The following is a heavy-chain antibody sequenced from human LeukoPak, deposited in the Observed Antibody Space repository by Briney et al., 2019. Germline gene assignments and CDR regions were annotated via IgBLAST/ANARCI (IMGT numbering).Heavy chain of an antibody. V-gene: IGHV3-66*02. Sequence: GGSLRLSCAASGFTVSSNYMSWVRQAPGKGLEWVSVIYSGGSTYYAGSVKGRFTISRDNSKNTLYLQMNSLRAEDTAVYYCARAGRVRGFSWFDPWGQGTLVTVSS. CDR2: IYSGGST. J-gene: IGHJ5*02. D-gene: IGHD5-18*01. CDR3: ARAGRVRGFSWFDP. CDR1: GFTVSSNY.